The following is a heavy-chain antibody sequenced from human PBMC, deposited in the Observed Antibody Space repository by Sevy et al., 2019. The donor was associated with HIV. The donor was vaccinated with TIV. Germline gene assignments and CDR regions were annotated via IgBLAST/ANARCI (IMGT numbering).Heavy chain of an antibody. Sequence: SETLSLTCAVSGGSINSGGYSWSWIRQPPGKGLEWLGYIFQSGATYYIPSLQSRVSISVDMSKNQFSLNLRSVTAADTAVYYCARGRGGDSSSWYGPFDVWGQGTMVTVSS. CDR2: IFQSGAT. V-gene: IGHV4-30-2*01. J-gene: IGHJ3*01. D-gene: IGHD6-13*01. CDR3: ARGRGGDSSSWYGPFDV. CDR1: GGSINSGGYS.